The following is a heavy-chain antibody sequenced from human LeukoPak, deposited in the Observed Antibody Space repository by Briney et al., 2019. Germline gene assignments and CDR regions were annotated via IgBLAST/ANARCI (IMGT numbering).Heavy chain of an antibody. Sequence: SETLSLTFTVSGSSISSYYWSWIRQPPGKGLEWIGYIYYSGSTNYNPSLKSRVTISVDTSKNQFSLKLSSVTAADTAVYYCARWALSDTTTAFDYWGQGTLVTVSS. CDR3: ARWALSDTTTAFDY. CDR2: IYYSGST. V-gene: IGHV4-59*08. CDR1: GSSISSYY. J-gene: IGHJ4*02. D-gene: IGHD3-16*02.